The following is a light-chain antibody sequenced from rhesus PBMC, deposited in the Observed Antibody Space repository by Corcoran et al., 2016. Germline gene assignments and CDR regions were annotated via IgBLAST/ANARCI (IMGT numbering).Light chain of an antibody. V-gene: IGKV1-43*02. CDR3: LPYNSDPRT. CDR1: QGISTY. Sequence: DIQMTQSPSSLSASVGDRVTITCRASQGISTYLNWYQQKPEKAPKRLIYAASSLESGVPSRFSGSGSGTDFTLTISSLQPEDFATYYCLPYNSDPRTFGQGTKVEIK. J-gene: IGKJ1*01. CDR2: AAS.